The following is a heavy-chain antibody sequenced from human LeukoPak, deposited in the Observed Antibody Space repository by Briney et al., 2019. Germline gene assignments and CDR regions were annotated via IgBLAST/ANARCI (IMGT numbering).Heavy chain of an antibody. CDR2: INPGGGST. CDR1: GYTFTGYY. J-gene: IGHJ6*03. V-gene: IGHV1-46*01. Sequence: ASVKVSCKASGYTFTGYYMHWVRQAPGQGLEWMGIINPGGGSTSYAQKFQGRVTMTRDMSTSTVYMELSSLRSEDTAVYYCARDRRVYYYDSSGHTRNMDVWGKGTTVTVSS. CDR3: ARDRRVYYYDSSGHTRNMDV. D-gene: IGHD3-22*01.